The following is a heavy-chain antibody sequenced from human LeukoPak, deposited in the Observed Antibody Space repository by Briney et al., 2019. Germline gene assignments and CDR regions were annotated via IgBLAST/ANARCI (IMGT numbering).Heavy chain of an antibody. Sequence: SGGSLRLSCAASGFTFSSYAMSWVRLAPGKGLEWVSSISSSSSYIYYADSVKGRFTISRDNSKNTLHLQMNSLRAEDTAVYYCAKGISIYSYFDNWGQGTLVTVSS. CDR3: AKGISIYSYFDN. V-gene: IGHV3-23*01. CDR2: ISSSSSYI. CDR1: GFTFSSYA. D-gene: IGHD3-16*02. J-gene: IGHJ4*02.